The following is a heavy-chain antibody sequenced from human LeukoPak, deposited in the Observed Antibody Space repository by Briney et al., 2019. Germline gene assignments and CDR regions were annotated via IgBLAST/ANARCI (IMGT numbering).Heavy chain of an antibody. CDR3: ARDSGAAKDY. V-gene: IGHV3-48*01. CDR2: ISSSSSTI. D-gene: IGHD3-10*01. CDR1: GFTFSSYS. Sequence: PGGSLRLSRAASGFTFSSYSMNWVRQAPGKGLEWVSYISSSSSTIYYADSVKGRFTISRDNAKNSLYLQMSSLRAEDTAVYYCARDSGAAKDYWGQGTLVTVSS. J-gene: IGHJ4*02.